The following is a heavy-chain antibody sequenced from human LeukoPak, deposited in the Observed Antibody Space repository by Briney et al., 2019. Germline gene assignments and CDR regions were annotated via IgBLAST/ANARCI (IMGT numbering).Heavy chain of an antibody. CDR2: IWYDGSNK. J-gene: IGHJ6*02. V-gene: IGHV3-33*01. Sequence: GSLRLSCAASGFTFSSYGMHWVRQAPGKGLEWVAVIWYDGSNKYYADSVKGRFTISRDNSKNTLYLQMNSLRAEDTAVYYCARVLYNWKRPYYYYYGMDVWGQGTTVTVSS. CDR3: ARVLYNWKRPYYYYYGMDV. D-gene: IGHD1-20*01. CDR1: GFTFSSYG.